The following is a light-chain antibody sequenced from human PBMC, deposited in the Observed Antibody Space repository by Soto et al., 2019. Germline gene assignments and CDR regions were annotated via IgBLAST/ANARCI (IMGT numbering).Light chain of an antibody. V-gene: IGKV3D-20*02. Sequence: EIELTQSACTLSLSAGERATLSCGAGQSVSSSYLAWYQQKPGQAPRLLIYGASSRATGIPDRFSGSGYGTDFNLTISRLEPEDFAVYYCQQRSNWPLTFGGGTKVDIK. CDR1: QSVSSSY. CDR2: GAS. J-gene: IGKJ4*01. CDR3: QQRSNWPLT.